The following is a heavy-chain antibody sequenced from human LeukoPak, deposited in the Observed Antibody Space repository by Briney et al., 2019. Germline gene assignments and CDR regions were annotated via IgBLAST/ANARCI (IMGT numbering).Heavy chain of an antibody. CDR3: ARGRTAMGYFDY. J-gene: IGHJ4*02. D-gene: IGHD5-18*01. CDR1: GFTFSSYA. CDR2: ISGSGGST. V-gene: IGHV3-23*01. Sequence: GGSLRLSCAASGFTFSSYAMSWVRQAPGKGLEWVSAISGSGGSTYYADSVKGRFTISRDNSKNTLYLQMNSLRAEDTAVYYCARGRTAMGYFDYWGQGTLVTVSS.